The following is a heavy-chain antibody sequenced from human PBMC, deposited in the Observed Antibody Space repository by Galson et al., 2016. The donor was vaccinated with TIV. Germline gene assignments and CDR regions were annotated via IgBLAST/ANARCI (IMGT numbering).Heavy chain of an antibody. J-gene: IGHJ5*02. V-gene: IGHV4-30-4*01. Sequence: TLSLTCTVSGGSISSGDYYWTWIRQPPGKGLEWIGYIYYSGSTYYNASLRSRLAISVDTSKNQFSLRLSSVTAADTAVYYCVRIGMLRESCSCYACPGIFDTWGQGILVTVSS. CDR1: GGSISSGDYY. CDR2: IYYSGST. D-gene: IGHD3-22*01. CDR3: VRIGMLRESCSCYACPGIFDT.